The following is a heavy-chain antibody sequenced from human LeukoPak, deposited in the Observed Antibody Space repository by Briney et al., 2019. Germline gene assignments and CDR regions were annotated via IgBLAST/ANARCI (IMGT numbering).Heavy chain of an antibody. V-gene: IGHV1-18*01. Sequence: ASVKVSCKASGYTFTNYGIAWVRQAPGQGLEWVGWISVYNGNTNYAEKLQGRVNVTRDTSISTAYMELSRLISDDTAVYYCARAEALYDSSGYYEDYWGQGTLVTVSS. CDR1: GYTFTNYG. D-gene: IGHD3-22*01. CDR2: ISVYNGNT. J-gene: IGHJ4*02. CDR3: ARAEALYDSSGYYEDY.